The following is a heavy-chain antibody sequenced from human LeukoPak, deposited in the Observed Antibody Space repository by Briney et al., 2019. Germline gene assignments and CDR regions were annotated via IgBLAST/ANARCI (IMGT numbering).Heavy chain of an antibody. CDR1: GFTFSSYW. Sequence: PGGSLRLSCAASGFTFSSYWMHWVRQAPGKGLVWVSRINTDGSSTSYADSVKGRFTISRDNAKNTLYLQMNSLRAEDTAVYYCARVEYYYGSGSYAFDYWGQGTLVTVSS. CDR3: ARVEYYYGSGSYAFDY. J-gene: IGHJ4*02. V-gene: IGHV3-74*01. D-gene: IGHD3-10*01. CDR2: INTDGSST.